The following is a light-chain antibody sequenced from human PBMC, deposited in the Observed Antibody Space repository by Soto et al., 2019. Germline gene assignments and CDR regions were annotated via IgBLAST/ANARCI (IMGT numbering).Light chain of an antibody. Sequence: QSALTQPASVSGSPGQSITISCTGTSSDVGGYNYVSWYQQHPGKAPKLMIYDVSNRPSGVSNRFSGSKSGNTASLTISGLQAEDEADYYCSSYTSSCGYFFGTGTKLTVL. CDR2: DVS. V-gene: IGLV2-14*01. CDR3: SSYTSSCGYF. CDR1: SSDVGGYNY. J-gene: IGLJ1*01.